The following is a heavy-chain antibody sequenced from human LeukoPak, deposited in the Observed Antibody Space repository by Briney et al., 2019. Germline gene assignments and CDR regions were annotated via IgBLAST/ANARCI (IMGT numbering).Heavy chain of an antibody. CDR3: ARDLSHSGIDY. Sequence: GGSLRLSCAASGFTFSYYWMHWVRQAPGKGLVWVSRIKSDGSITEYADSVKGRFTISRDNAKNTLYLQMNSLRAEDTSVYYCARDLSHSGIDYWGQGTLVTASS. CDR2: IKSDGSIT. CDR1: GFTFSYYW. V-gene: IGHV3-74*01. J-gene: IGHJ4*02. D-gene: IGHD1-26*01.